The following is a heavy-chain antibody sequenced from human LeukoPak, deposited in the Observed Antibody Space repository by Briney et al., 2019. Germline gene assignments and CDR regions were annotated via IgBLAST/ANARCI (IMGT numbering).Heavy chain of an antibody. CDR3: ARHRAPDSKVVATDY. CDR1: GGSISSGDYY. Sequence: SETLSLTCTVSGGSISSGDYYWSWIRQPPGKGLEWIGYIYYSGSTYYNPSLKSRVTISVDTSKNQFSLKLSSVTAADTAVYYCARHRAPDSKVVATDYWGQGTLVTVSS. J-gene: IGHJ4*02. CDR2: IYYSGST. V-gene: IGHV4-30-4*08. D-gene: IGHD5-12*01.